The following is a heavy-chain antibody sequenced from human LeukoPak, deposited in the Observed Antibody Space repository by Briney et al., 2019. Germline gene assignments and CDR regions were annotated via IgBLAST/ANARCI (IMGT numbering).Heavy chain of an antibody. CDR2: ISSSSSYI. D-gene: IGHD6-19*01. CDR1: GFTFSSYS. V-gene: IGHV3-21*01. CDR3: ARACVAGPFSYYYYYMDV. Sequence: GGSLRLSCAASGFTFSSYSMNWVRQAPGKGLEWVSSISSSSSYIYYADSVKGRFTISRDNAKNSLYLQMNSLRAEDTAVYYCARACVAGPFSYYYYYMDVWGKGTTVTVSS. J-gene: IGHJ6*03.